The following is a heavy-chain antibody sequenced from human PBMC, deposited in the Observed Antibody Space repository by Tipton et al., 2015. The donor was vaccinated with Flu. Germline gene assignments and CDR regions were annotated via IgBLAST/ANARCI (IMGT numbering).Heavy chain of an antibody. CDR2: TSSSGSTI. Sequence: SLRLSCAASGFTFSSYEMNWVRQAPGKGLEWVSYTSSSGSTIYYADSVKGRFTISRDNAKNSLYLQMNSLRAEDTAVYYCASLGFTMVRGVIIFDYWGQGTLVTVSS. V-gene: IGHV3-48*03. J-gene: IGHJ4*02. CDR3: ASLGFTMVRGVIIFDY. CDR1: GFTFSSYE. D-gene: IGHD3-10*01.